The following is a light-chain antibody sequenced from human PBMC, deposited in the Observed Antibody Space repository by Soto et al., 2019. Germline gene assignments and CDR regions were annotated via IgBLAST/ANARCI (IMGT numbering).Light chain of an antibody. J-gene: IGLJ1*01. CDR3: TSFAPGRIYV. Sequence: QSVLTQPPSASGTPGQRGTISCSGTSSDIGAYDLVSWYQQHPGRAPKLIIYEVSHRFSGLSYRFSGSKSGNTASLTISGLQAEDEGDYYCTSFAPGRIYVFGSGTKVTVL. V-gene: IGLV2-14*03. CDR1: SSDIGAYDL. CDR2: EVS.